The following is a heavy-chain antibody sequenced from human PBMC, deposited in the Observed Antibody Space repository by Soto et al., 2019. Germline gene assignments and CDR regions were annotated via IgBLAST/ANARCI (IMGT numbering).Heavy chain of an antibody. J-gene: IGHJ4*02. Sequence: PSETLSLTCAVYGGSFSGYYWSWIRQPPGKGLEWIGEINHSGSTNYNPSLKSRVTISVDTSKNQFSLKLSSVTAADTAVYYCARALGGSLDYWGQGTQVTVSS. D-gene: IGHD2-15*01. V-gene: IGHV4-34*01. CDR3: ARALGGSLDY. CDR2: INHSGST. CDR1: GGSFSGYY.